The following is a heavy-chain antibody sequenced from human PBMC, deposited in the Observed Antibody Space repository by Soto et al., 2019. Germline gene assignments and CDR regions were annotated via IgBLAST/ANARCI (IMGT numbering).Heavy chain of an antibody. CDR3: ARGVRGRVIAIRRPNDY. D-gene: IGHD2-21*01. V-gene: IGHV1-69*13. CDR1: GGTFSSYA. CDR2: IIPIFGTA. J-gene: IGHJ4*02. Sequence: GASVKVSCKASGGTFSSYAISWVRQAPGQGLEWMGGIIPIFGTANYAQKFQGRVTITADESTSTAYMELSSLRSEDTAVYYCARGVRGRVIAIRRPNDYWGQGTLVTVSS.